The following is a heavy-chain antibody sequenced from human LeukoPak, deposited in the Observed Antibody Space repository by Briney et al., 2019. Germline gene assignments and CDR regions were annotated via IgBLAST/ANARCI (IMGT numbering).Heavy chain of an antibody. J-gene: IGHJ4*02. CDR1: GYILSSYY. Sequence: ASVKVSCKASGYILSSYYMHWVRQASGQGLEWMGIINPSGGSTDYAQKFQGRVTMTRDKSTSTVYMELNSLRSEDTALYYWARTYCGGDCNNRYFDYWGQGTLVTVSS. D-gene: IGHD2-21*02. CDR2: INPSGGST. V-gene: IGHV1-46*01. CDR3: ARTYCGGDCNNRYFDY.